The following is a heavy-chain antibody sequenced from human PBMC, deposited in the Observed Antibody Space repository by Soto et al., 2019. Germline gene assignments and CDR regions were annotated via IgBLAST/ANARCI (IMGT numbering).Heavy chain of an antibody. CDR2: IWYDGSNK. CDR1: GFTFSSYG. V-gene: IGHV3-33*01. CDR3: ARDWELAAAGLLDY. J-gene: IGHJ4*02. Sequence: GSLRLSCAASGFTFSSYGMHWVRQAPGKGLEWVAVIWYDGSNKYYADSVKGRFTISRDNSKNTLYLQMNSLRAEDTAVYYCARDWELAAAGLLDYWGQGTRVTVSS. D-gene: IGHD6-13*01.